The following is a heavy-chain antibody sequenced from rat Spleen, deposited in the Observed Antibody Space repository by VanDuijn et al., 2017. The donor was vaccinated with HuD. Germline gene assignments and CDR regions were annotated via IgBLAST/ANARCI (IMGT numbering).Heavy chain of an antibody. V-gene: IGHV2-27*01. CDR3: ARAVGAFYVMDA. J-gene: IGHJ4*01. CDR1: GFSLSNYH. D-gene: IGHD1-11*01. CDR2: IQNGGDT. Sequence: QVQLRESGPGLVQPSQTLSLTCTVSGFSLSNYHVHWVRRPPGKGLEWMGRIQNGGDTDYNSVLKARLSISRDTSKSQVFLKMNSLQIEDTAMYFCARAVGAFYVMDAWGQGAAVTVSS.